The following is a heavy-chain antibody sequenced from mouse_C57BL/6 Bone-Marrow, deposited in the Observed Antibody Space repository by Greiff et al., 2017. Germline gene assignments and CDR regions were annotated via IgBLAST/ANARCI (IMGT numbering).Heavy chain of an antibody. CDR1: GYAFTNYL. J-gene: IGHJ3*01. V-gene: IGHV1-54*01. CDR2: INPGSGGT. CDR3: ARAHYGSLAY. Sequence: QVQLQQSGAELVRPGTSVKVSCKASGYAFTNYLIEWVKQRPGQGLEWIGVINPGSGGTNYNEKFKGKATLTADKSSSTAYMQLSSLTSEDSAVYFCARAHYGSLAYWGQGTLVTVSA. D-gene: IGHD1-1*01.